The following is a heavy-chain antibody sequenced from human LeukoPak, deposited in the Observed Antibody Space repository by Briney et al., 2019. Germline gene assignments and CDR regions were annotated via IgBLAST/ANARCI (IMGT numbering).Heavy chain of an antibody. CDR2: IYPGDSDT. V-gene: IGHV5-51*01. Sequence: GESLKISCKGSGYSFTSYWIGWVRQMPGKGLEWMGIIYPGDSDTRYSPSFQGQVTISADKSISTAYLQWSSLKASDTAMYYCARHRREYSSGSDLDYWGQGTLVTVSS. CDR3: ARHRREYSSGSDLDY. D-gene: IGHD6-19*01. CDR1: GYSFTSYW. J-gene: IGHJ4*02.